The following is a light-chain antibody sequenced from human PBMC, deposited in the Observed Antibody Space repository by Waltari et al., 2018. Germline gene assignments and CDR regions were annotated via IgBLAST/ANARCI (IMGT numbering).Light chain of an antibody. CDR3: QRCYSTPYT. CDR2: AAS. CDR1: QSISNY. V-gene: IGKV1-39*01. Sequence: DIQMTQSPSSLSASVGDKVTITCRASQSISNYLNWYQLKPGKAPKLLSFAASSLQSGVPSRFSGSGSVTDFTLTISSLQPEDFATYYCQRCYSTPYTFGQGTKLEIK. J-gene: IGKJ2*01.